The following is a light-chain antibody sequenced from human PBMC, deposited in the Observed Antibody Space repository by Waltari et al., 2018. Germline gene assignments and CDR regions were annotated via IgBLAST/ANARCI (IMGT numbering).Light chain of an antibody. Sequence: QSALTQPPSASGSPGQSVTISCTGTSSDVGAYNYVSWYQQHPDKAPQLMIFEVSQRPSGVPGRSSGSKSGNTACLTVSGLQAEDEADDYCFSYAGSNNLVFGGGTKLTVL. CDR2: EVS. V-gene: IGLV2-8*01. CDR3: FSYAGSNNLV. CDR1: SSDVGAYNY. J-gene: IGLJ2*01.